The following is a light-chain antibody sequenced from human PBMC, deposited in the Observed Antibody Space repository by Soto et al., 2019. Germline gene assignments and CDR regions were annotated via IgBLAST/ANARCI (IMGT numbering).Light chain of an antibody. CDR1: SSDVGTYDY. Sequence: SVLTQPASVSGSPGLSITISCTGTSSDVGTYDYVSWYQQHPGEAPKLMIYDVSDRPSGVSNRFSGSKSGNTASLTISGLQAEDEADYYCSSYTTTHVYVFGTGTKVTVL. J-gene: IGLJ1*01. V-gene: IGLV2-14*01. CDR3: SSYTTTHVYV. CDR2: DVS.